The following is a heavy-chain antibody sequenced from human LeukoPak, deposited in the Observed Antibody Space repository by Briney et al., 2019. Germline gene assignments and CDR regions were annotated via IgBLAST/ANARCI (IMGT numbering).Heavy chain of an antibody. CDR2: ISYDGSNK. D-gene: IGHD3-10*01. V-gene: IGHV3-30*18. Sequence: GRSLRLSCAASGFTFSSYGMHWVRQAPGKGLEWVAVISYDGSNKYYADSVKGRFTISRDNSKNTLYLQMNSLRAEDTAVYYCAKGQAGDHYWGQGTLVTDCS. CDR1: GFTFSSYG. CDR3: AKGQAGDHY. J-gene: IGHJ4*02.